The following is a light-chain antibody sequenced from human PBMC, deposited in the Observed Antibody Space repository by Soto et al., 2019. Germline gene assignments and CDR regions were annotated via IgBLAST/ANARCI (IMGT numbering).Light chain of an antibody. CDR3: QQYKSYPT. J-gene: IGKJ1*01. CDR2: DAS. CDR1: QSMSNW. V-gene: IGKV1-5*01. Sequence: DIQMTQSPSTLSASVGDRVTITCRASQSMSNWLAWYQQKPGKAPKVLIYDASTLESGVPSRFIGSGSGTEFTLIINSLEPDDFATYYCQQYKSYPTFGQGTKVDIK.